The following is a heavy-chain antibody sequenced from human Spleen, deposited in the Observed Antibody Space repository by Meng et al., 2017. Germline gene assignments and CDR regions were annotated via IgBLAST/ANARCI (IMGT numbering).Heavy chain of an antibody. D-gene: IGHD3-16*01. Sequence: GESLKISCAASGFTFSSYAMSWVRQAPGKGLEWVSLISGGGENTYYADSAKGRFTVSRDNSKNTLYLQMNSLRAEDTAVYYCTNDRLNHWGQGTLVTVSS. J-gene: IGHJ1*01. CDR3: TNDRLNH. CDR2: ISGGGENT. V-gene: IGHV3-23*01. CDR1: GFTFSSYA.